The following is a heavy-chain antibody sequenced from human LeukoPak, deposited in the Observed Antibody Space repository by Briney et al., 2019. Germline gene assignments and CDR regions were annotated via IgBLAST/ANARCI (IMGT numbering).Heavy chain of an antibody. D-gene: IGHD6-13*01. J-gene: IGHJ4*02. CDR2: INPNSGGT. V-gene: IGHV1-2*02. CDR1: VYIFTVYY. Sequence: ASVKVSCKTSVYIFTVYYIHWVRRAPGQGLEWMGWINPNSGGTTYGQKFQGRVTMTRDTSISTAYMELSRLRTYDTAIYYCARDGELRTPAAAGNGEVDYWGQGTLVTVSS. CDR3: ARDGELRTPAAAGNGEVDY.